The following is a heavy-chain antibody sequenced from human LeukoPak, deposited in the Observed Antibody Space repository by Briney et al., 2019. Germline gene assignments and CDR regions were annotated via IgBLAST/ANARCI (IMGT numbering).Heavy chain of an antibody. CDR1: GGSISSYY. D-gene: IGHD4-17*01. J-gene: IGHJ6*03. V-gene: IGHV4-4*07. CDR2: IYTSGST. CDR3: ARTGGDPFYYYYYMDV. Sequence: SETLSLTCTVSGGSISSYYWSWIRQPAGKGLEWIGRIYTSGSTNYNPSLKSRVTMSVDTSKNQFSLKLSSVTAADTAVYYCARTGGDPFYYYYYMDVWGKGTTVTVSS.